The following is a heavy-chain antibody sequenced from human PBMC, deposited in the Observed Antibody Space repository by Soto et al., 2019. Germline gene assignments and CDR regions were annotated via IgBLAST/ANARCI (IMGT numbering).Heavy chain of an antibody. J-gene: IGHJ4*02. CDR1: GESFSGYY. V-gene: IGHV4-34*01. D-gene: IGHD2-15*01. Sequence: SETLSLTCAVYGESFSGYYWSWIRQSPGKGLEWIGEINHSGSTNYNPSLKSRVTISVDTSKNQFSLKLSSVTAADTAVYYCASRGYCSGGTCSIFDYWGQGTLVTVCS. CDR3: ASRGYCSGGTCSIFDY. CDR2: INHSGST.